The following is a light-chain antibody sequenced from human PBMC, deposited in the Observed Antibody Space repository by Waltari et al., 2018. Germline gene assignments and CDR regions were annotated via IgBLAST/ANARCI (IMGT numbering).Light chain of an antibody. V-gene: IGKV3-20*01. J-gene: IGKJ1*01. Sequence: TLSCRASQSISKYLVWYQQKPGQAPRLLIYEASIRATGIPDRFSGSGSGTDFSLIISRLEPEDFAVYYCQKYEALPATFGQGTKVEIK. CDR2: EAS. CDR3: QKYEALPAT. CDR1: QSISKY.